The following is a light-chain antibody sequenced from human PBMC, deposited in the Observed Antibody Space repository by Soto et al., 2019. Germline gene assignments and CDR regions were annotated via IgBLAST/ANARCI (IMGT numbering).Light chain of an antibody. CDR3: QQYKSHFLFT. CDR2: KAS. CDR1: QSISSW. V-gene: IGKV1-5*03. J-gene: IGKJ3*01. Sequence: DIQMTQSPSTLSASVGDRVTITCRASQSISSWLAWYQQKPGKAPKLLIYKASSLESGVPSRFSGSGSGTEFTLTISSLQPDDFATYYCQQYKSHFLFTFGPGTKVDIK.